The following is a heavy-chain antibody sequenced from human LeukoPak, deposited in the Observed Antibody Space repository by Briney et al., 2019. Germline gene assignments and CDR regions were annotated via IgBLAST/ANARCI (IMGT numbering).Heavy chain of an antibody. CDR1: GYSFTSYW. CDR3: ARRSSYGDYEPYFDY. J-gene: IGHJ4*02. V-gene: IGHV5-51*01. Sequence: GESLKISCKGSGYSFTSYWIGWVRQMPGKGLEWMRIIYPGDSDTRYSPSFQGQVTISADKSISTAYLQWSSLKASDTAMYYCARRSSYGDYEPYFDYWGQGTLVTVSS. D-gene: IGHD4-17*01. CDR2: IYPGDSDT.